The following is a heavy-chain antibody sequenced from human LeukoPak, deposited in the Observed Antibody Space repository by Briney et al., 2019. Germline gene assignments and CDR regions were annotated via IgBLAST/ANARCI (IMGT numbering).Heavy chain of an antibody. CDR2: INSDGSST. CDR3: ARDPSGDYGDYFDY. Sequence: GGSLRLSCAASGFTFSSYWMHWVRQGPEKGLVWVSRINSDGSSTTYADSVKGRFTISRNNAKNTLYLQMNSLRAEDTAVYYCARDPSGDYGDYFDYWGQGTLVTVSS. CDR1: GFTFSSYW. D-gene: IGHD4-17*01. J-gene: IGHJ4*02. V-gene: IGHV3-74*01.